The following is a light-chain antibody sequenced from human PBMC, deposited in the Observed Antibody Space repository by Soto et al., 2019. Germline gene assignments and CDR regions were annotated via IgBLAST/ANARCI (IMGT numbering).Light chain of an antibody. CDR1: SSNIGNNY. J-gene: IGLJ2*01. CDR3: ATWDGSLPGEV. CDR2: DNN. Sequence: QSVLTQSPSVSAAPGQKVTISCSGSSSNIGNNYVSWYQQVPGTAPQLLIYDNNKRPSGIPDRFSGSKSGTSGTLDITGLQTGDEADYYCATWDGSLPGEVFGGGTQLTVL. V-gene: IGLV1-51*01.